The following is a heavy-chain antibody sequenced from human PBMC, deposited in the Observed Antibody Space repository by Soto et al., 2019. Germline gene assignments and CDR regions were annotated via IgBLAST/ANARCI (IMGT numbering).Heavy chain of an antibody. Sequence: PSETLSLTCTVSGGSISSYYWSWIRQPPGKGLEWIGYIYYSGSTNYNPSLKSRVTISVDTSKNQFSLKLSSVTAADTAVYYCARVRITMVRGVPPGNWFDPWGQGTLVTVSS. V-gene: IGHV4-59*08. CDR3: ARVRITMVRGVPPGNWFDP. CDR1: GGSISSYY. D-gene: IGHD3-10*01. CDR2: IYYSGST. J-gene: IGHJ5*02.